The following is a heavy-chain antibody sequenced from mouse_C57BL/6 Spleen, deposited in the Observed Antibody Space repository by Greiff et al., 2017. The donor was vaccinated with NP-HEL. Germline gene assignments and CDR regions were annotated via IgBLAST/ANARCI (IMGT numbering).Heavy chain of an antibody. CDR2: IDPSDSYT. V-gene: IGHV1-59*01. Sequence: VQLQQPGAELVRPGTSVKLSCKASGYTFTSYWMHWVKQRPGQGLEWIGVIDPSDSYTNYNQKFKGKATLTVDKSSSTAYMQLSSLTSEDSAVYYCARWRGAYGSSYWYFDVWGTGTTVTVSS. J-gene: IGHJ1*03. CDR1: GYTFTSYW. D-gene: IGHD1-1*01. CDR3: ARWRGAYGSSYWYFDV.